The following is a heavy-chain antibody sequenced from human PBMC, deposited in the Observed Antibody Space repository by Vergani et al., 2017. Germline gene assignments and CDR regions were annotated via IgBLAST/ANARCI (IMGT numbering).Heavy chain of an antibody. CDR2: IYYSGST. CDR3: ARNHFYDCWSGPYPSYGMDV. D-gene: IGHD3-3*01. Sequence: QVQLQESGPGLVKPSETLSLTCTVSGGSISSYYWSWIRQPPGKGLEWIGYIYYSGSTNYNPSLKSRVTISVDPSKNQFSLKLSSVTAADTAVYYCARNHFYDCWSGPYPSYGMDVWGQGTTVTVSS. V-gene: IGHV4-59*01. CDR1: GGSISSYY. J-gene: IGHJ6*02.